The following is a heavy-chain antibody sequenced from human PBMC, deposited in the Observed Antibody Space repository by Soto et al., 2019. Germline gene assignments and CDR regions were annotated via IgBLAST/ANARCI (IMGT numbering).Heavy chain of an antibody. V-gene: IGHV3-21*01. CDR1: GFTFSSYN. CDR2: ISSSSSYI. D-gene: IGHD3-3*01. J-gene: IGHJ5*02. CDR3: ARDLRFGWFDP. Sequence: GGSLRLSCAASGFTFSSYNMNWVRQAPGKGLEWVSSISSSSSYIYYADSVKGRFTISRDNAKNSLYLQMNSLRAEDTAVYYCARDLRFGWFDPWGQGTLVTVSS.